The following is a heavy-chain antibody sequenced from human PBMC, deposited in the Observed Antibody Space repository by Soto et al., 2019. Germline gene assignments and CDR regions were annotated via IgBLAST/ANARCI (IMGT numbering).Heavy chain of an antibody. CDR2: INHSGST. V-gene: IGHV4-34*01. J-gene: IGHJ6*02. CDR1: GGSFSGYY. CDR3: ARVTGRYYYGMDV. Sequence: PSETLSLTCAVYGGSFSGYYWTWIRQPPGTGLEWIGEINHSGSTNYNPSLKSRVTISVDTSKNQFSLKLTSVTAADTAVYYCARVTGRYYYGMDVWGQGTTVTVSS.